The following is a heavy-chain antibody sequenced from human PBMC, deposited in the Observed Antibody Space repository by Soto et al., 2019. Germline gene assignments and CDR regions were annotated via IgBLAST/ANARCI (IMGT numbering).Heavy chain of an antibody. J-gene: IGHJ6*02. V-gene: IGHV3-23*01. CDR1: GFTFSSYG. Sequence: PGGSLRLSCAASGFTFSSYGMHWVRQAPGKGLEWVSGISCSGSSTYYADSVKGRFTISRDNSKNTLYLQMNSLRAEDTAVYYCAKDLYGSGSYGMDVWGQGTTVTVSS. D-gene: IGHD3-10*01. CDR3: AKDLYGSGSYGMDV. CDR2: ISCSGSST.